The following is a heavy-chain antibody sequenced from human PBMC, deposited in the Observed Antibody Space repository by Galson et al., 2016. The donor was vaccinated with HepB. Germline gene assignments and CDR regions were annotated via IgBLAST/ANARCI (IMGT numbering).Heavy chain of an antibody. CDR2: ISGDGAST. V-gene: IGHV3-23*01. Sequence: SLRLSCAASGFTFRSYGMSWVRQVPGKGLEWVSTISGDGASTYYADSAKGRFSISRDNSRTTLDLQMHSLRGEDTALYYCAKDPYYSSGRGAFEYWGQGTLVTVSS. J-gene: IGHJ4*02. CDR1: GFTFRSYG. D-gene: IGHD6-19*01. CDR3: AKDPYYSSGRGAFEY.